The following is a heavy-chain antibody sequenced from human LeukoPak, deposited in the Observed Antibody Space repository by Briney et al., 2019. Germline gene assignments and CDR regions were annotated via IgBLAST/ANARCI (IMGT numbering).Heavy chain of an antibody. CDR1: GGSISSSAYY. D-gene: IGHD3-10*01. V-gene: IGHV4-39*07. CDR3: ARGRAHRYYDSGTYVLNWFDS. J-gene: IGHJ5*01. CDR2: IYFSGSA. Sequence: SETLSLTCSVSGGSISSSAYYWGWIRQPPGKGLEWIGTIYFSGSASDNPSLKSRVTISLDRSKNQFSLKLPSVTAADTAVYYCARGRAHRYYDSGTYVLNWFDSWGQGTLVTVSS.